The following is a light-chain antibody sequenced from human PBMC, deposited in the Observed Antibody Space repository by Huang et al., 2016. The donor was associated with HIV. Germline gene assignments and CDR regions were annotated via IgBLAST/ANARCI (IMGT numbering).Light chain of an antibody. CDR2: PAS. Sequence: DIQMTQSPSSLSASVGDRVTITCRASQGISNSLAWYQQKPRKAPKLLLYPASRLESGVPSRFNGSGSGTDYTLTISSLQPEDFATYYCQQYYSTPMYTFGQGTKLEIK. J-gene: IGKJ2*01. CDR1: QGISNS. V-gene: IGKV1-NL1*01. CDR3: QQYYSTPMYT.